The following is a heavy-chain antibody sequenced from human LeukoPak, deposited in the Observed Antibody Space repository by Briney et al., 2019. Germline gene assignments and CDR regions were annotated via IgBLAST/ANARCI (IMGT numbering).Heavy chain of an antibody. Sequence: GRSLRLSCAASGFTFTSYGMHWVRQAPGQGLEWVSTISDSGGSTYYADSVKGRFTLSRDNSKSTLSLQMNSLRADDTAVYYCATQNFDYWGQGTLVTVSS. J-gene: IGHJ4*02. CDR1: GFTFTSYG. CDR2: ISDSGGST. V-gene: IGHV3-23*01. CDR3: ATQNFDY.